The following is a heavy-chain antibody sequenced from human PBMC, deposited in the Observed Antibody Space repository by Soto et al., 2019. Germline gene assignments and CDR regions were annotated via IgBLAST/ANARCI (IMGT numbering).Heavy chain of an antibody. D-gene: IGHD1-26*01. CDR2: IWYDGSNK. CDR1: GFTFSSYG. CDR3: ARVDGSYKLNYYFDY. V-gene: IGHV3-33*01. Sequence: GGSLRLSCAASGFTFSSYGMHWVRQAPGKGLEWVAVIWYDGSNKYYADSVKGRFTISRDNSKNTLYLQMNSLRAEDTAVYYCARVDGSYKLNYYFDYWGQGTLVTVSS. J-gene: IGHJ4*02.